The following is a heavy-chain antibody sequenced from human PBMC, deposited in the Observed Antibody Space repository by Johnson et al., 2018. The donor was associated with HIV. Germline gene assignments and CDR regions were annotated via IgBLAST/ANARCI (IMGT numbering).Heavy chain of an antibody. CDR3: TRVARGDSSGHDAFDI. CDR2: ISYDGSNK. D-gene: IGHD3-22*01. CDR1: GFTFSSYA. V-gene: IGHV3-30*04. Sequence: QMQLVESGGGVVQPGRSLRLSCAASGFTFSSYAMHWVRQAPGKGLEWVAVISYDGSNKYYADSVRGRFTISRDNSKNTLYLQMNSLRAEDTAVYYFTRVARGDSSGHDAFDIWGQGTMVTVSS. J-gene: IGHJ3*02.